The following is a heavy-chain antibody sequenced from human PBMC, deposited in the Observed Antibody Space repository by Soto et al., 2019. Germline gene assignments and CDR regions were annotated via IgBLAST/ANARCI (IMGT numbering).Heavy chain of an antibody. V-gene: IGHV4-59*12. CDR2: IYYSGST. CDR3: TRDPQGIRAFDI. CDR1: GGSISSYY. Sequence: SETLSLTCTVSGGSISSYYWSWIRQPPGKGLEWIGYIYYSGSTNYNPSLKSRVTISVDTSKNQFSLKLSSVTAADTALYYCTRDPQGIRAFDIWGQGTMVTVSS. J-gene: IGHJ3*02.